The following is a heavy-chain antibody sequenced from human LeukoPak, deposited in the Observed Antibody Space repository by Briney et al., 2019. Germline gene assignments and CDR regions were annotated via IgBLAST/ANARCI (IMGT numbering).Heavy chain of an antibody. CDR1: GYTFTSYY. J-gene: IGHJ4*02. CDR3: ARDVEYYFDY. CDR2: INPSGGST. Sequence: ASVKVSCKASGYTFTSYYMHWVRQAPGQGLEWMGIINPSGGSTSYAQKFQGRVTMTRDTSISTAYMELSRLRSDDTAVYYCARDVEYYFDYWGQGTLVTVSS. V-gene: IGHV1-46*01. D-gene: IGHD1-1*01.